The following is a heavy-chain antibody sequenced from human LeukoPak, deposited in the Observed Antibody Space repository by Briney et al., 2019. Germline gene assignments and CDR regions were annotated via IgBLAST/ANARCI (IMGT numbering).Heavy chain of an antibody. CDR2: INPNSGGT. D-gene: IGHD3-3*01. CDR3: ARYYDFWSGDTPGGFDP. Sequence: ASVKVSCKASGYSVTGYYMHGVRQAPGQGLEWMGWINPNSGGTNYAQKFQGRVTMTRDTSISTAYMELSRLRSHDTPVYYRARYYDFWSGDTPGGFDPWGQGTLVTVSS. J-gene: IGHJ5*02. CDR1: GYSVTGYY. V-gene: IGHV1-2*02.